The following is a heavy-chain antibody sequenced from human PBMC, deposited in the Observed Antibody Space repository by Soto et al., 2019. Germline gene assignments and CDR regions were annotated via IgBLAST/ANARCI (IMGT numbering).Heavy chain of an antibody. V-gene: IGHV2-5*02. D-gene: IGHD3-3*01. J-gene: IGHJ5*02. CDR1: GFSLSTSGVG. CDR2: IYWDDDK. Sequence: QITLKESGPTLVKPTQTLTLTCTFSGFSLSTSGVGVGWIRQPPGKALEWLALIYWDDDKRYSPSLKSRLTITQDTSKNQVVLTMTNMDPVDTATYYCAHTNYDFWSGYYTFSNWFDPWGQGTLVTVSS. CDR3: AHTNYDFWSGYYTFSNWFDP.